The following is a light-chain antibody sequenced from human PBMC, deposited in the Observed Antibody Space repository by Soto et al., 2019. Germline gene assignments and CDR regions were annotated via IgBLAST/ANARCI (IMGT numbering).Light chain of an antibody. CDR2: GAS. CDR1: QSVSSSY. Sequence: EIGLTQSPCTLSLSPXXRATLSCRASQSVSSSYLAWYQQKPGQAPRLLIYGASSRATGIPDRFSGSGSGTDFTLTISRLETEDFAVFYCQQYGTSEIIFGQGTRLEIK. V-gene: IGKV3-20*01. J-gene: IGKJ5*01. CDR3: QQYGTSEII.